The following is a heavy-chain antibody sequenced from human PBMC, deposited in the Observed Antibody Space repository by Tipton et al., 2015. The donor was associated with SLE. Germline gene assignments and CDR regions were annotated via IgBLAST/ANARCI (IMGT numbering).Heavy chain of an antibody. CDR3: ARGVLGGSYPY. V-gene: IGHV4-61*05. CDR2: IYYSGRN. J-gene: IGHJ4*02. CDR1: GGSISSNTHS. Sequence: TLSLTCTVSGGSISSNTHSGDWLRQSPGKGLEWIGYIYYSGRNNYNPSLKTRVTMSVDTSKSQFSLKLTSVTAADTAVYYCARGVLGGSYPYWGQGTLVTVSS. D-gene: IGHD1-26*01.